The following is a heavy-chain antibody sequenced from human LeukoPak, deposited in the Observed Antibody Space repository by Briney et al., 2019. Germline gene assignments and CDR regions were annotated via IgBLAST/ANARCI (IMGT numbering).Heavy chain of an antibody. V-gene: IGHV4-4*07. CDR3: ARDDSGRDGSGGYHY. D-gene: IGHD3-22*01. CDR1: GDSITSYH. J-gene: IGHJ4*02. Sequence: PSETLSLTCTVSGDSITSYHWSWIRQSAGKGLEWIGRVHFSGSTNYNPSLRSRVAISMDSSKNQFSLGVTSVTAADTGLYYCARDDSGRDGSGGYHYLGQGILVTVSS. CDR2: VHFSGST.